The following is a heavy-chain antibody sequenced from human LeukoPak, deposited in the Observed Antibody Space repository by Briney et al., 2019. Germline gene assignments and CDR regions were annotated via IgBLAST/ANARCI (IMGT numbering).Heavy chain of an antibody. V-gene: IGHV4-61*10. Sequence: SETLSLTCTVSGGSISSGSYFWIWIRQPAGRGLEWIGRIYSSGNTNYNPSLKSRVTISVDTSKNQFSLKLSSVTAADTAVYYCTRGSIAYYYMDVWGKGTTVTISS. CDR3: TRGSIAYYYMDV. CDR1: GGSISSGSYF. CDR2: IYSSGNT. D-gene: IGHD3-22*01. J-gene: IGHJ6*03.